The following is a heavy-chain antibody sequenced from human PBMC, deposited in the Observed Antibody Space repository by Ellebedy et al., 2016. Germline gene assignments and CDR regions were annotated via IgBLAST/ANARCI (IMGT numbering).Heavy chain of an antibody. V-gene: IGHV4-4*07. CDR1: GGSISSYY. CDR2: IYTSGST. J-gene: IGHJ6*04. Sequence: SETLSLTXTVSGGSISSYYWSWIRQPAGKGLEWIGRIYTSGSTNYNPSLKSRVRMSVDTSKNQFSLEVKSVTAADTAIYYCARGEGYYHFRMDVWGKGTTVTVSS. CDR3: ARGEGYYHFRMDV.